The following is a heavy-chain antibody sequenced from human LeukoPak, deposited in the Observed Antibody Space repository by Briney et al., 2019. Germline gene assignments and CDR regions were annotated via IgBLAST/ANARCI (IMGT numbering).Heavy chain of an antibody. D-gene: IGHD3-10*01. CDR3: ARVLDYYGSAYAFDI. V-gene: IGHV1-69*05. J-gene: IGHJ3*02. Sequence: SVKVSCKASGGTFSSYAISWVRQAPGQGLEWMGRIIPIFGTANYAQEFQGRVTITTDESTSTAYMELSSLRSEDTAVYYCARVLDYYGSAYAFDIWGQGTMVTVSS. CDR2: IIPIFGTA. CDR1: GGTFSSYA.